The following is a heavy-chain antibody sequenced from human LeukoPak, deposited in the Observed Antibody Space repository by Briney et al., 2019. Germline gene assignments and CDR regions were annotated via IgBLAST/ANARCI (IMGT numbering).Heavy chain of an antibody. CDR1: GFTLDDYA. J-gene: IGHJ6*02. CDR3: AKSRGGPSMVRRLTSATEVYGMDV. D-gene: IGHD3-10*01. Sequence: GGSLRLSCAASGFTLDDYAMHWVRQAPGKGLEWVSLISGVGGRTYYADSVKGRFTISRDNSRNSLYLQMNSLRSGDTALYYCAKSRGGPSMVRRLTSATEVYGMDVWGQGTTVTGSS. V-gene: IGHV3-43*02. CDR2: ISGVGGRT.